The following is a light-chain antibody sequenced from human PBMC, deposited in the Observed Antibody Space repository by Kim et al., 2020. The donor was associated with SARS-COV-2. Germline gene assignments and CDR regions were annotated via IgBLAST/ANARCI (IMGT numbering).Light chain of an antibody. J-gene: IGLJ3*02. CDR1: SSDVGGYNY. Sequence: SITISCTGTSSDVGGYNYVSWYQHHPGKAPKLMIYDVSKRPSGVSNRFSGSKSGNTASLTISGLQAEDEADYYCSSYTSSSTFNWVFGGGTKLTVL. CDR3: SSYTSSSTFNWV. CDR2: DVS. V-gene: IGLV2-14*03.